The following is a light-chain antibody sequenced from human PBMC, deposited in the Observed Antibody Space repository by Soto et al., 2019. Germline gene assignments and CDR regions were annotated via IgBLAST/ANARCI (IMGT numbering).Light chain of an antibody. CDR2: AAS. J-gene: IGKJ1*01. CDR3: QHYDRT. Sequence: DIQMTQSPSSLSASVGDRVTITCRASQGISNYLAWYQQKPGKVPKLLIYAASTLQSGVPSRFSGSGSGTDFSLTISRLEPEDFAVYFCQHYDRTFGQGTKVDIK. CDR1: QGISNY. V-gene: IGKV1-27*01.